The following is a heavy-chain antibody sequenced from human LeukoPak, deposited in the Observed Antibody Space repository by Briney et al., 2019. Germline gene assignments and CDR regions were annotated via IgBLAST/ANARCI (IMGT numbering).Heavy chain of an antibody. D-gene: IGHD5-12*01. CDR1: GFTFSSYA. V-gene: IGHV3-23*01. CDR3: ATDRNSGYDYVD. CDR2: ISGSGGST. J-gene: IGHJ4*02. Sequence: RTGGSLRLSCAASGFTFSSYAMSWVRQAPGKGLEWVSAISGSGGSTYYADSVKGRFTISRDNSKNTLYLQMNSLRAEDTAVYYCATDRNSGYDYVDWGQRTLVTVSS.